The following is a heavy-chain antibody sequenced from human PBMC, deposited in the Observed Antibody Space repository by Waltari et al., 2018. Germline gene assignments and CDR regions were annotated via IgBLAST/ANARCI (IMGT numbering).Heavy chain of an antibody. V-gene: IGHV4-4*07. Sequence: HLQESGPGLVKPSETLSLTCDVSGDSISNSYCCWIRQSAGKELEWIGRGETSGSTNDNPTLRGRITVSEDTSKNQISLKMNSVTAADTAGHYCARDRGEDFGDYDPLFDYGGQGVLVTVSS. D-gene: IGHD4-17*01. CDR3: ARDRGEDFGDYDPLFDY. J-gene: IGHJ4*02. CDR1: GDSISNSY. CDR2: GETSGST.